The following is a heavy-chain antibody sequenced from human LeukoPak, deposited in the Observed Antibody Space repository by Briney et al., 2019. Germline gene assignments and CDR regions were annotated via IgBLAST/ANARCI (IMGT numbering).Heavy chain of an antibody. J-gene: IGHJ4*02. CDR1: GGSITTTNYY. CDR2: VYYSGTT. Sequence: SETLSLTCTVSGGSITTTNYYWDWIRQPPGKGLEWSGNVYYSGTTNYNPSLESRVTISVDTSKNQFSLELSSVTAADTAVYYCASRDAGYCSRNSCGHIDYWGQGTLVTVSS. V-gene: IGHV4-39*01. D-gene: IGHD2-2*01. CDR3: ASRDAGYCSRNSCGHIDY.